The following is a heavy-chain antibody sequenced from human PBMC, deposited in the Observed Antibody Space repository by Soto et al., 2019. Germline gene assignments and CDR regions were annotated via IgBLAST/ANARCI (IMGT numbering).Heavy chain of an antibody. CDR1: GGSFSSYA. J-gene: IGHJ4*02. CDR2: IIPVFDTV. V-gene: IGHV1-69*13. CDR3: ARGGSGYVWFNEF. Sequence: ASVKVSCKVSGGSFSSYAVSWVRQAPGQGLEWMGGIIPVFDTVYYAQKFQGRVTITADESTNTAYMELSSLRSEDTAMYYCARGGSGYVWFNEFWGQGTLVTVSS. D-gene: IGHD3-22*01.